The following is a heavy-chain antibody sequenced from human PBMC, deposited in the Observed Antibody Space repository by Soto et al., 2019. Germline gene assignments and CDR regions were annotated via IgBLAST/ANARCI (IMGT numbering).Heavy chain of an antibody. CDR1: GYTFTSYY. V-gene: IGHV1-46*01. D-gene: IGHD6-6*01. J-gene: IGHJ4*02. CDR2: INPSGGST. CDR3: ARTREHALFDY. Sequence: ASVKVSCKASGYTFTSYYMHWVRQSPGQGLEWMGIINPSGGSTSYAQKFQGRVTMTRDTSTSTVYMELSSLRSEDTAVYYGARTREHALFDYWGQGTLVTVSS.